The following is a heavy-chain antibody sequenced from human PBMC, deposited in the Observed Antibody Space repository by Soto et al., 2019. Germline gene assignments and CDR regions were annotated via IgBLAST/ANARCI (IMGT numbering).Heavy chain of an antibody. CDR2: IWYDGSNK. D-gene: IGHD6-13*01. CDR3: AKVAYSYSSSWTNNWFDP. Sequence: GGSLRLSCAASGFTFSSYGMHWVRQAPGKGLEWVAVIWYDGSNKYYADSVKGRFTISRDNSKNTLYLQMNSLRAEDTAVYYCAKVAYSYSSSWTNNWFDPWGQGTLVTVSS. CDR1: GFTFSSYG. J-gene: IGHJ5*02. V-gene: IGHV3-33*06.